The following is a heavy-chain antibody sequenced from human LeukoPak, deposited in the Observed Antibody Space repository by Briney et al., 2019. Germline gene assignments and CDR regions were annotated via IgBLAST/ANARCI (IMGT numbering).Heavy chain of an antibody. CDR3: AKEKYYYDSSGSDY. V-gene: IGHV3-30*02. J-gene: IGHJ4*02. CDR1: EFTFSNFG. D-gene: IGHD3-22*01. Sequence: QPGGSLRLSCAASEFTFSNFGMHWVRQAPGKGLEWVAFIRFDGSNKYYADSVKGRFTIFRDNSKNTLYLQMNSLRAEDTAVYYCAKEKYYYDSSGSDYWGQGTLVTVSS. CDR2: IRFDGSNK.